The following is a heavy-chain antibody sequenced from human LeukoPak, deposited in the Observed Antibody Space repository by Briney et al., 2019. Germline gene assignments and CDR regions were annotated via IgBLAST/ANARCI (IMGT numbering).Heavy chain of an antibody. Sequence: GGSLTLSCAASGFTFSDYYMSWIRQAPGKGLEWVSYISSSGSTIYYADSVKGRFTISRDNGKNSLYLQMNSLRDEDTAVYYCARDGGPRPFYGSGGYYNQYYYYGMDVWGQGTTVTVSS. CDR3: ARDGGPRPFYGSGGYYNQYYYYGMDV. J-gene: IGHJ6*02. CDR2: ISSSGSTI. V-gene: IGHV3-11*01. CDR1: GFTFSDYY. D-gene: IGHD3-10*01.